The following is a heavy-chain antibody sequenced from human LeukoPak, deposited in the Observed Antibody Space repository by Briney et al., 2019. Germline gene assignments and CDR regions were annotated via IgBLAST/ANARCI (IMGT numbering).Heavy chain of an antibody. V-gene: IGHV1-69*05. J-gene: IGHJ4*02. D-gene: IGHD4/OR15-4a*01. CDR1: GATFTRYA. Sequence: GASVRVSCTASGATFTRYAISWVRQAPGQGLEWKGGIIPSFGTAHYAQKLQGRVTITTDESTSTAYMELSSLRSEDTAVYYCARGEIKGAIDYWGQGALVTVSS. CDR2: IIPSFGTA. CDR3: ARGEIKGAIDY.